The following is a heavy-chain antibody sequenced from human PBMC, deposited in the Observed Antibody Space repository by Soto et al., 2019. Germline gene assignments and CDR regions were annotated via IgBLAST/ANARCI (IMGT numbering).Heavy chain of an antibody. V-gene: IGHV5-51*01. CDR1: GYSFTSYW. J-gene: IGHJ3*02. CDR2: IYPFYSDT. Sequence: PGESLKISCKGSGYSFTSYWIFWVRQMPVKGLEFMGIIYPFYSDTRYSPSFQGHVTLSFYISISTAYLQWDALKASDTAIYFCASHLPQYAYDIWGQGTLVTVSS. CDR3: ASHLPQYAYDI.